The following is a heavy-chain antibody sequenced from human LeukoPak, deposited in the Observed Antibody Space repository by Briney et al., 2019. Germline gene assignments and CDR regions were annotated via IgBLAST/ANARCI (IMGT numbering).Heavy chain of an antibody. V-gene: IGHV3-64*01. CDR3: ARDGGSGADY. J-gene: IGHJ4*02. CDR2: ISSNGGST. D-gene: IGHD3-16*01. CDR1: GFTFSSYA. Sequence: GGSLRLSCAASGFTFSSYAMHWVRQAPGKGLEYVSAISSNGGSTYYANSVKGRFTISRDNAKNSLYLQMNSLRAEDTAVYYCARDGGSGADYWGQGTLVSVSS.